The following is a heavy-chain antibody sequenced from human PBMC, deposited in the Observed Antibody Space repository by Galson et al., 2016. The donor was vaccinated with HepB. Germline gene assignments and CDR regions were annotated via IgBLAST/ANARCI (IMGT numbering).Heavy chain of an antibody. V-gene: IGHV3-15*01. CDR3: ATDRPTLPLHR. J-gene: IGHJ4*02. Sequence: SLRLSCAASGFTFSDAWMSWVRQAPGKGLEWVGRIKSTADGGTKNYAAHVSGSLTISRDDSTDTVYLVMNSLKIEDTAVYYCATDRPTLPLHRWGQGTLVKVSS. CDR2: IKSTADGGTK. CDR1: GFTFSDAW.